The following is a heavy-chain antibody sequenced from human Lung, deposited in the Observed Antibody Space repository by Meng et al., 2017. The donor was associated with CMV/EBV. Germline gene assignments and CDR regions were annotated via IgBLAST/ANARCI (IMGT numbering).Heavy chain of an antibody. Sequence: SETLSLTCTVSGGSITSSTYYWGWIRQPPGKGLEWLGTTYYRGSTYYNPSLKSRVTISIDTSKIQFSLRLTSVTAADTAVYYCARGVGVYNFWTGSEPNGAYDTWGQGTMVTVSS. CDR2: TYYRGST. V-gene: IGHV4-39*07. CDR3: ARGVGVYNFWTGSEPNGAYDT. CDR1: GGSITSSTYY. D-gene: IGHD3/OR15-3a*01. J-gene: IGHJ3*02.